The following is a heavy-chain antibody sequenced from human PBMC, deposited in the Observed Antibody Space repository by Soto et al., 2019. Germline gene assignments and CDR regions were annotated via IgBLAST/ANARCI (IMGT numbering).Heavy chain of an antibody. CDR1: GFTFSSYA. J-gene: IGHJ4*02. V-gene: IGHV3-30-3*01. CDR3: ARDRVEWNYVPTGEFDY. CDR2: ISYDGSNK. D-gene: IGHD1-7*01. Sequence: LRLSCTASGFTFSSYAMHWVRQAPGKGLEWVAVISYDGSNKYYADSVKGRFTISRDNSKNTLYLQMNSLRAEDAAVYYCARDRVEWNYVPTGEFDYWGQGTLVTVSS.